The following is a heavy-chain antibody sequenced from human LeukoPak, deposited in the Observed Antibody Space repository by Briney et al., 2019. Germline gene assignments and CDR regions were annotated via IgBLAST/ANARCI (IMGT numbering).Heavy chain of an antibody. V-gene: IGHV3-21*01. D-gene: IGHD3-3*01. CDR1: GFTFSSYS. CDR3: AGGRGYDFWSGPLLDY. J-gene: IGHJ4*02. CDR2: ISSSSSYI. Sequence: KPGGSLRLSCAASGFTFSSYSMNWVRQAPGKGLEWVSSISSSSSYIYYADSVKGRFTISRDNAKNSLYLQMNSLRAEDTAVYYCAGGRGYDFWSGPLLDYWGQGTLVTVSS.